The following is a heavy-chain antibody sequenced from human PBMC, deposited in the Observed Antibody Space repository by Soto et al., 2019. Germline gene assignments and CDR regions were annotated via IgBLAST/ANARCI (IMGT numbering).Heavy chain of an antibody. V-gene: IGHV1-69*02. CDR2: IIPIIGIA. J-gene: IGHJ4*02. Sequence: QVQLVQSGAEVKKPGSSVKVSCKASGGTFSSYTISWVRQAPGQGLEWMGRIIPIIGIANYAQKFQGRVTSTADKSTSTAYMELSSLRSEDTAVYYCASGSSWYGGFDYWGQGTLVTVS. CDR1: GGTFSSYT. D-gene: IGHD6-13*01. CDR3: ASGSSWYGGFDY.